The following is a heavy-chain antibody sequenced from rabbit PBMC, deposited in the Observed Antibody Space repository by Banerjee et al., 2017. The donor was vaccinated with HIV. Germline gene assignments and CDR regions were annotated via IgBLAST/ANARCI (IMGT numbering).Heavy chain of an antibody. V-gene: IGHV1S45*01. CDR2: IYAGSSGST. J-gene: IGHJ4*01. CDR1: GFSFSSSYY. Sequence: QEQLVESGGGLVTLGGSLKLSCKASGFSFSSSYYMCWVRQAPGKGLEWIGCIYAGSSGSTYYASWAKGRFTISKTSSTTVTLQMTSLTAADTATYFCARGAGSSYWKFYFNLRGPGTLVTVS. D-gene: IGHD8-1*01. CDR3: ARGAGSSYWKFYFNL.